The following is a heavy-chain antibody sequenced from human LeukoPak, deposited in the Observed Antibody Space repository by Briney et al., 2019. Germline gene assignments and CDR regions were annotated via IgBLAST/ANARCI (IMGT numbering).Heavy chain of an antibody. CDR1: GVTVSDAY. D-gene: IGHD6-6*01. CDR3: ARGHNSSSSGFYYYYMDV. V-gene: IGHV3-21*06. J-gene: IGHJ6*03. Sequence: KAGESLRLSCAASGVTVSDAYMSWVRQAPGKGLEWVSSISFSSTHIYYADSIQGRFTISRDNAENSLYLQMNSLRAEDTAVYYCARGHNSSSSGFYYYYMDVWGRGTTVTVSS. CDR2: ISFSSTHI.